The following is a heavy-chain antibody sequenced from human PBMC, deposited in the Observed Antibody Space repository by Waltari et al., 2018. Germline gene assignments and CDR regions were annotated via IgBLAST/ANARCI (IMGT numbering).Heavy chain of an antibody. J-gene: IGHJ4*02. CDR1: GFAFSDQF. D-gene: IGHD1-26*01. Sequence: ELQLVESGGDLVQPGGSLRLSCSASGFAFSDQFMDWVRQAPGKGLEWVGRIKNRAHHYTTEYAASVRGRFNISRDDSKNLLYLQMNSLTTMDTAVYYCAQYYVGFWGPGSVVTVSS. V-gene: IGHV3-72*01. CDR2: IKNRAHHYTT. CDR3: AQYYVGF.